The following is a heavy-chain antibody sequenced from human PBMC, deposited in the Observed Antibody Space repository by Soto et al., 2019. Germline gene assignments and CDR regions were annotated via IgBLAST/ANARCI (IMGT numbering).Heavy chain of an antibody. V-gene: IGHV1-69*02. J-gene: IGHJ4*02. D-gene: IGHD2-15*01. CDR2: IIPILGIA. Sequence: QVQLVQSGAEVKKPGSSVKVSCKASGGTFSSYTISWVRQAPGQGLEWMGRIIPILGIANYAQKFQGRVTITADKSTSTAYMELSSLRSEDTAVHYCARNYGYCSGGSCPGPFDYWGQGTLVTVSS. CDR3: ARNYGYCSGGSCPGPFDY. CDR1: GGTFSSYT.